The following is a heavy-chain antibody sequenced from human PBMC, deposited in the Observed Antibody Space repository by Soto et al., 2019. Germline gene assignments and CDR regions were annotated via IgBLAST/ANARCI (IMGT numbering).Heavy chain of an antibody. CDR3: ANDGGSPICGLVDVLKFYYQGMEV. CDR2: ISWNSDFI. V-gene: IGHV3-9*01. CDR1: GFTVDDYA. Sequence: EVQLVESGGGLVRPGRSLRLSCAASGFTVDDYAMHWVRQVPGKGLEWVSGISWNSDFIAYADSVKGRFTVSRDNANKFLDLQMNSLRAEDTALYYCANDGGSPICGLVDVLKFYYQGMEVWGHGTTVTVSS. D-gene: IGHD3-3*01. J-gene: IGHJ6*02.